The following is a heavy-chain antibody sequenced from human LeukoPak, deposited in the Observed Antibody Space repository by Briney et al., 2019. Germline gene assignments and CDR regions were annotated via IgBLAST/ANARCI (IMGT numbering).Heavy chain of an antibody. V-gene: IGHV3-64*01. D-gene: IGHD2/OR15-2a*01. J-gene: IGHJ5*02. CDR2: ISSNGGST. CDR3: AREVLLRSSRLSNWFDP. Sequence: GESLRLSCAASGFTFSSYAMHWVRQAPGKGLEYVSAISSNGGSTYYANSVKGRFTISRDNSKNTLYLQMGSLRAEDMAVYYCAREVLLRSSRLSNWFDPWGQGTLVTVSS. CDR1: GFTFSSYA.